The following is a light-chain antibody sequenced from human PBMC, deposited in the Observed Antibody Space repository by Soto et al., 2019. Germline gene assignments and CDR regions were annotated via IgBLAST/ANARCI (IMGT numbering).Light chain of an antibody. CDR1: SSDVGAYNY. Sequence: QSALTQPPSASGSPGQSVTITCTGTSSDVGAYNYVSWYQQHAGKAPKLVIYEVTKRPSGVPDRFSGSKSANTASLTVSGLQAEDEADYYCSSFASSNTWVLGGGTKHTVL. V-gene: IGLV2-8*01. CDR3: SSFASSNTWV. CDR2: EVT. J-gene: IGLJ3*02.